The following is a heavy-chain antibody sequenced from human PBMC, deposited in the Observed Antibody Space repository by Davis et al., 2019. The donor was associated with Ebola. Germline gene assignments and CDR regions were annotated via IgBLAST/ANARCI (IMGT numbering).Heavy chain of an antibody. V-gene: IGHV3-30*03. Sequence: GESLKISCAASGFTFSSFAMHWVRQAPGKGLEWVATTSYDGTNTYYADSVKGRFTISRDNSKNTLYLQMNSLRAEDTAVYYCARDGSGYNLNRGAFDIWGQGRMVTVSS. D-gene: IGHD3-22*01. J-gene: IGHJ3*02. CDR3: ARDGSGYNLNRGAFDI. CDR2: TSYDGTNT. CDR1: GFTFSSFA.